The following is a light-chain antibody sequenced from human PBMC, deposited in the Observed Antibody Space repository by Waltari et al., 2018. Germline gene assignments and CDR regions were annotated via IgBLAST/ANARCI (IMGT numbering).Light chain of an antibody. Sequence: DIQMTQSPSTLSESVGERATITCRASHSISNWLAWYQQKPGKAPKRLMYKASTLEMGVPARFGGSGSGTEFTPTFSSLQHDDFATYYCQQYNSYSLLTFGGGTKLELK. CDR2: KAS. V-gene: IGKV1-5*03. CDR1: HSISNW. CDR3: QQYNSYSLLT. J-gene: IGKJ4*01.